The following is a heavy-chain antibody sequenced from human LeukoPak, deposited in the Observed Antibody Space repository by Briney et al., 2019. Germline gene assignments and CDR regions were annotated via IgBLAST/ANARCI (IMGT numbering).Heavy chain of an antibody. CDR1: GFTFSSYA. D-gene: IGHD3-10*01. J-gene: IGHJ4*02. CDR2: ISGSGGST. V-gene: IGHV3-23*01. CDR3: ANNVLLWFGEFH. Sequence: GGSLRLSCAASGFTFSSYAMSWVRQAPGKGLEWASAISGSGGSTYYADSVKGRFTISRDNSKNTLYLQMNSLRAEDTAVYYCANNVLLWFGEFHWGQGTLVTVSS.